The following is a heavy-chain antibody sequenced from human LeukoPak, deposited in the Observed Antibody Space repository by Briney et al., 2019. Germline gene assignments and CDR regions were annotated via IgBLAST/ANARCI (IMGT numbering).Heavy chain of an antibody. J-gene: IGHJ4*02. CDR2: ISWNSGSI. CDR3: AKDMGLGEYYDSSGYYFDY. V-gene: IGHV3-9*01. CDR1: GFTFDDYA. D-gene: IGHD3-22*01. Sequence: PGGSLRLSCAASGFTFDDYAMHWVRQAPGKGLEWVSGISWNSGSIVYADSVKGRFTISRDNAKNSLYLQMNSLRAEDTALYYCAKDMGLGEYYDSSGYYFDYWGQGTLVTVSS.